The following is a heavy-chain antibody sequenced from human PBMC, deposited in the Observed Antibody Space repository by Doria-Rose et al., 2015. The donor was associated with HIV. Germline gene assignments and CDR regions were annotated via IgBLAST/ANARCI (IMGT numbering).Heavy chain of an antibody. Sequence: QESGPVLVKPTETLTLTCTVSGVSLSSPGMGVSWIRQPPGRALEWLANIFSHDGRSYKTSLKSRLTISRCPSKRQVVLTMTDMDPVDTATYYCARIKSSRWYHKYYFDFWGQGTLVIVSA. CDR2: IFSHDGR. D-gene: IGHD6-13*01. CDR3: ARIKSSRWYHKYYFDF. V-gene: IGHV2-26*01. J-gene: IGHJ4*02. CDR1: GVSLSSPGMG.